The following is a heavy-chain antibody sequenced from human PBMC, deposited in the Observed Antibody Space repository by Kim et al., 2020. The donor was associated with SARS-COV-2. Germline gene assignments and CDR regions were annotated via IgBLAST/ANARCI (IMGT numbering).Heavy chain of an antibody. D-gene: IGHD1-1*01. Sequence: GGSQRLSCAASGFVFSDYDMNWIRQAPGKGLEWVSYISGRGINIYYADSVKGRFTVSRDNAKNSLYLQISSLRVEDTAIYYCARQLWSLWGQGTLVTVSS. V-gene: IGHV3-11*01. J-gene: IGHJ4*02. CDR2: ISGRGINI. CDR1: GFVFSDYD. CDR3: ARQLWSL.